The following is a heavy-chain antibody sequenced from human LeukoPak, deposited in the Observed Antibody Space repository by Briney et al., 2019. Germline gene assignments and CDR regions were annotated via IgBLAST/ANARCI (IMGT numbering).Heavy chain of an antibody. V-gene: IGHV3-48*03. CDR3: AKDQTYYYDSSGYW. D-gene: IGHD3-22*01. CDR2: ISSSGSTI. J-gene: IGHJ4*02. Sequence: GGSLRLSCAASGFTFSSYEMNWVRQAPGKGLEWVSYISSSGSTIYYADSVKGRFTISRDNAKNSLYLQMNSLRAEDTAVYYCAKDQTYYYDSSGYWWGQGTLVTVSS. CDR1: GFTFSSYE.